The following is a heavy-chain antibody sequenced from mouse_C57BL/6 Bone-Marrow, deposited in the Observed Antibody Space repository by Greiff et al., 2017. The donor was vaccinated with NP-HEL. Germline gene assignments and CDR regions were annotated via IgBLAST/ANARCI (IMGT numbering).Heavy chain of an antibody. CDR3: ARHGAVVATDWYFDV. V-gene: IGHV5-12*01. J-gene: IGHJ1*03. Sequence: EVHLVESGGGLVQPGGSLKLSCAASGFTFSDYYMYWVRQTPEKRLEWVAYISNGGGSTYYPDTVKGRFTISRDNAKNTLYLQMSRLKSEDTAMYYCARHGAVVATDWYFDVWGTGTTVTVSS. CDR1: GFTFSDYY. D-gene: IGHD1-1*01. CDR2: ISNGGGST.